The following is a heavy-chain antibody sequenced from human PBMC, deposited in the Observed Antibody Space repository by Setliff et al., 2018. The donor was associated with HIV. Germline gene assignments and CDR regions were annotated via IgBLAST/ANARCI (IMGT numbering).Heavy chain of an antibody. V-gene: IGHV4-61*09. CDR1: GGSIRSSSYY. CDR2: IHTTGST. D-gene: IGHD3-16*01. CDR3: AKRTFGSGRFDP. J-gene: IGHJ5*02. Sequence: SETLSLTCNVSGGSIRSSSYYWSWIRLPAGKGLEWIGQIHTTGSTNYNPSLKSRVTISIDTSKNQFSLKLNSVTATDTAVYYCAKRTFGSGRFDPWGQGTLVTVSS.